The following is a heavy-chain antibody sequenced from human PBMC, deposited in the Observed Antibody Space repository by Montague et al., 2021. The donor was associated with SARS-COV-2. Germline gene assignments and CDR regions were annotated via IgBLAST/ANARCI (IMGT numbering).Heavy chain of an antibody. Sequence: SLRLSCAASGFTFSSYSMNWVRQAPGKGLEWVSYISSSSSTIYYADSVKGRFTISRDNAKNSLYLQMNSLRAEDTAVYYCARDLGWGYYDTLTGYYRPLDYWGQGTLVTVSS. J-gene: IGHJ4*02. D-gene: IGHD3-9*01. CDR2: ISSSSSTI. CDR3: ARDLGWGYYDTLTGYYRPLDY. CDR1: GFTFSSYS. V-gene: IGHV3-48*04.